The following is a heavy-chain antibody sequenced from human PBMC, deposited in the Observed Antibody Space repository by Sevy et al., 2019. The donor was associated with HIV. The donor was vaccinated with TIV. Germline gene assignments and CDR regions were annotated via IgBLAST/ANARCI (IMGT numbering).Heavy chain of an antibody. Sequence: GESLKISCSASGFTFSNYAMHWVRQAPGKGLEYVSVISGNGGSTYYADSVKGRFTISRDNSKNTLYLQMSSLRAEDTAVYYCVKDLEAGTKDYYYGLDVWGQGTTVTVSS. J-gene: IGHJ6*02. CDR1: GFTFSNYA. V-gene: IGHV3-64D*06. D-gene: IGHD6-19*01. CDR3: VKDLEAGTKDYYYGLDV. CDR2: ISGNGGST.